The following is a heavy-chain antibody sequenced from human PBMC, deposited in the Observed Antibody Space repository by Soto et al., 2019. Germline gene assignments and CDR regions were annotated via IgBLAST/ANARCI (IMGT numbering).Heavy chain of an antibody. CDR2: ISSTTNYI. CDR3: AKGASYYDFWSGYLFGNWFDP. V-gene: IGHV3-21*01. CDR1: GFTFTRYS. D-gene: IGHD3-3*01. J-gene: IGHJ5*02. Sequence: GGSLRLSCAASGFTFTRYSMNWVRQAPGKGLEWVSSISSTTNYIYYADSMKGRFTVSRDNAKNSVYLEMNSLSAEDTAVYYCAKGASYYDFWSGYLFGNWFDPWGQGTLVTVSS.